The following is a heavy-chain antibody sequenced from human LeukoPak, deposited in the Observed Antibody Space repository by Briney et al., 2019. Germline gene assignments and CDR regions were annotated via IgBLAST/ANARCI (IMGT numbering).Heavy chain of an antibody. Sequence: EXVAVISYDGSNKYYADSVKGRFTISRDNSKNTLYLQMNSLRAEDTAVYYCAKDGASSSFDYWGQGTLVTVSS. CDR2: ISYDGSNK. V-gene: IGHV3-30*18. J-gene: IGHJ4*02. D-gene: IGHD6-13*01. CDR3: AKDGASSSFDY.